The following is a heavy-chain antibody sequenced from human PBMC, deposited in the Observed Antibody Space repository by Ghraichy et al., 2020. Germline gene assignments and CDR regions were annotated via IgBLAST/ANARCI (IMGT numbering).Heavy chain of an antibody. Sequence: GGSLRLSCTASGFMFSDHYMSWIRQAPGKGLEWILYISSDGSTIFYADSVKGRFTISRDNAKNSLYLQMNSLRAEDTAVYYCAREGFGSRGIPLFDYWGQGTLVTVSS. CDR1: GFMFSDHY. CDR3: AREGFGSRGIPLFDY. CDR2: ISSDGSTI. D-gene: IGHD2-2*01. J-gene: IGHJ4*02. V-gene: IGHV3-11*01.